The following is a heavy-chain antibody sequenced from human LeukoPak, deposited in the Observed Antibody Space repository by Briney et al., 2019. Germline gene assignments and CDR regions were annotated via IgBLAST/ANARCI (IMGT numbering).Heavy chain of an antibody. Sequence: GGSLRLSCAASEFTFSNYWMSWVRQAPGKGLEWVANIKQDGSEKYSVDSVKGRFTISRDNAKNSLYMQMNSLRAEDTAVYYCARVMSASVWRSYGSYYYYYYMDIWGKGTTVTVSS. D-gene: IGHD3-16*01. CDR3: ARVMSASVWRSYGSYYYYYYMDI. J-gene: IGHJ6*03. CDR2: IKQDGSEK. V-gene: IGHV3-7*01. CDR1: EFTFSNYW.